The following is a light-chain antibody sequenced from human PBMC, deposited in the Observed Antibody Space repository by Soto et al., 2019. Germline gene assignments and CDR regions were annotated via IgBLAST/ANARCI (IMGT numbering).Light chain of an antibody. V-gene: IGLV7-46*01. CDR3: LLSYTGGRPV. CDR2: DTN. CDR1: TGAVTSGHY. J-gene: IGLJ2*01. Sequence: QAVVTQEPSLTVSPGGTVTLTCGSSTGAVTSGHYPYWFQQKPGQAPRTLIYDTNNKHSWTPARFSGSVLGGKATLTLSGAQSEDEAEYYCLLSYTGGRPVFGGGTKLTVL.